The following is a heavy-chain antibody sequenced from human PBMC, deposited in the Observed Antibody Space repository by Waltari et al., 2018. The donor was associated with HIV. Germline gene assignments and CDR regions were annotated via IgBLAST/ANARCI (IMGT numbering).Heavy chain of an antibody. J-gene: IGHJ4*02. V-gene: IGHV4-39*01. Sequence: LQLQESDPGLVKPSETLSLTCTVSGGSVRSGNFYWAWFRQPPGMGLEWIGDIYYVGTPNYNPSLKSRVAISLDKSMNQFSLEVTSVTAADTAVYYCALFPITLVTVFDSWSPGTLVAVSS. CDR2: IYYVGTP. CDR1: GGSVRSGNFY. CDR3: ALFPITLVTVFDS. D-gene: IGHD1-20*01.